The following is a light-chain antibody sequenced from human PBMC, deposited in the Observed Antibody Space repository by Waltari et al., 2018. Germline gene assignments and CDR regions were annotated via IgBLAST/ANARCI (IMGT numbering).Light chain of an antibody. V-gene: IGKV4-1*01. Sequence: DIVMTQSPDSLAVSLGERATINCQSSQSVLSSSNNKNSLGWYQQKPVQPPKLLISWASTRESGVPDRFSGSVSGTDFTLTIISLQAEDVAVYYCQQCYTFPYTFGQGTKLEIK. CDR3: QQCYTFPYT. J-gene: IGKJ2*01. CDR2: WAS. CDR1: QSVLSSSNNKNS.